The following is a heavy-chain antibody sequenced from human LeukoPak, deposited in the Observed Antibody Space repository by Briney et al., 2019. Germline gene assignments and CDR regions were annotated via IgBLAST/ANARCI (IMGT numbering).Heavy chain of an antibody. CDR2: ISGSSGTT. CDR1: GFTFSSYA. Sequence: PGGSLRLSCAASGFTFSSYAMSWVRQAPGKGLEWVSAISGSSGTTYYADSVKGRFTISRDNSKNTLYLQMNSLRAEDTAVYYCAKDPSSNWYQAPFDYWGQGTLVTVSS. CDR3: AKDPSSNWYQAPFDY. J-gene: IGHJ4*02. V-gene: IGHV3-23*01. D-gene: IGHD6-13*01.